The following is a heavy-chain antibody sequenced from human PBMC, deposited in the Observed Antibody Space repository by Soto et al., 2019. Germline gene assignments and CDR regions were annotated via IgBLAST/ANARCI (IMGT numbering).Heavy chain of an antibody. Sequence: EVQLLESGGGLVQPGGSLRLSCAASGFTFSSYAMSWVRQAPGKGLEWVSGISGSGDSTYYADSVKGRFTISRDNSKNTLYLQMTSLRAEDTAVYYCAKGVAGIAVAGTGYFQHWGQGTLVTVSS. CDR1: GFTFSSYA. CDR3: AKGVAGIAVAGTGYFQH. J-gene: IGHJ1*01. V-gene: IGHV3-23*01. CDR2: ISGSGDST. D-gene: IGHD6-19*01.